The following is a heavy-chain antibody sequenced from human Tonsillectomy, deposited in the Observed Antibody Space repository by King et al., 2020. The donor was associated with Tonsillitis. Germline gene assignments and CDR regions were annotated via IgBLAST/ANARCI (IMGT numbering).Heavy chain of an antibody. CDR2: IYPGDSDT. CDR3: ARASAGGYYFYY. V-gene: IGHV5-51*01. D-gene: IGHD3-10*01. J-gene: IGHJ4*02. CDR1: GYIFTNYW. Sequence: QLVQSGAEVKKPGESLQISCKGSGYIFTNYWIAWVRQMPGKGLEWMGIIYPGDSDTRYSPSFEGQVTISVDKSISTAYLQWGSLKASDTAMFYCARASAGGYYFYYWGLGTLVTVSS.